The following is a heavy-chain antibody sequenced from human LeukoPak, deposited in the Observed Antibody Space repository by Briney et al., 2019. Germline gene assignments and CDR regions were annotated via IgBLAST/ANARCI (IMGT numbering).Heavy chain of an antibody. Sequence: GGSLRLSCAASGFTFSTYNINWVRQAPGKGLEWISYISGGSRTIDYADSVKGRFTISRDNAKNSLYLQMNSLRVEDTAVYYCARKLEYMDVWGKGTTVTVSS. CDR1: GFTFSTYN. D-gene: IGHD1-1*01. CDR2: ISGGSRTI. V-gene: IGHV3-48*01. CDR3: ARKLEYMDV. J-gene: IGHJ6*03.